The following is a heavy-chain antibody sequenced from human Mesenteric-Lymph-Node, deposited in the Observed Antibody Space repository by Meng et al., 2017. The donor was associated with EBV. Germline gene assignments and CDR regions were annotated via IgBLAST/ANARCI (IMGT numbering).Heavy chain of an antibody. Sequence: QVQLQGSVPGLFSPSGTLSLTCAVPGGSMSSRNWWSWVRQPPGKGLEWIGEIYHSGSTNYNPSLKSRVTISVDKSKNQFSLKLSSVTAADTAVYYCASHRYCSSTSCSWFDPWGQGTLVTVSS. CDR3: ASHRYCSSTSCSWFDP. CDR2: IYHSGST. CDR1: GGSMSSRNW. D-gene: IGHD2-2*01. V-gene: IGHV4-4*02. J-gene: IGHJ5*02.